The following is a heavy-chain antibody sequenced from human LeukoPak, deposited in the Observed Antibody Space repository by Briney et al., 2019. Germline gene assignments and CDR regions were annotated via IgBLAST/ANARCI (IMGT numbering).Heavy chain of an antibody. CDR3: ARDYLSSSWYYYYYMDV. CDR1: GYTFTSYG. CDR2: ISAYNGNT. J-gene: IGHJ6*03. D-gene: IGHD6-13*01. V-gene: IGHV1-18*01. Sequence: GASVKLSCKASGYTFTSYGISWVRQAPGQGLEWMGWISAYNGNTNYAQKLQGRVTMTTDTSTSTAYMELRSLRSDDTAVYYCARDYLSSSWYYYYYMDVWGKGTTVTISS.